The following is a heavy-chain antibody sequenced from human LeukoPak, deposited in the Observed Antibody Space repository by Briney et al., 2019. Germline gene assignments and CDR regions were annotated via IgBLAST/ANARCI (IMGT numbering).Heavy chain of an antibody. Sequence: PGGSLRLSCAASGFTFSSYAMSWVRQAPGKGLEWVSAISGSGGSTYYADSVKGRFTISRDNSKNTLYLQMNSLRAEDTAVYYCVKDGPSSGRVSAFDLWGQGTLVTVSS. V-gene: IGHV3-23*01. CDR1: GFTFSSYA. CDR2: ISGSGGST. J-gene: IGHJ3*01. CDR3: VKDGPSSGRVSAFDL. D-gene: IGHD4-11*01.